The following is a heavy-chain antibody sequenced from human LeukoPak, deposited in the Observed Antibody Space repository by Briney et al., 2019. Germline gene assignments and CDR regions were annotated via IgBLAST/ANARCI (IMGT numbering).Heavy chain of an antibody. Sequence: GGSLRLSCAASGFSFSDDWMCWVRQAPGKGLQWVANINQDGSKKYYADSLKGRFTISRDNAKNSLYLQMSSLRAEDTAVYYCARDHTYRADYWGQGTLVAVSS. V-gene: IGHV3-7*01. CDR2: INQDGSKK. D-gene: IGHD2-2*02. J-gene: IGHJ4*02. CDR3: ARDHTYRADY. CDR1: GFSFSDDW.